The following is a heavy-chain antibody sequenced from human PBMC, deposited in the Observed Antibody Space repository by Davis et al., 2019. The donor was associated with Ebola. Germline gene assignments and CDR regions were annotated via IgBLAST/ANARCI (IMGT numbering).Heavy chain of an antibody. Sequence: GESLKISCSASGFSFRSYWMTWVRQTPGKGLEFVANINQDGSHTNYIDSVKGRFTISRDNAENSVSLQMNSLRAEDTALYYCARDPGFSSFDVWGQGAMVLVSS. V-gene: IGHV3-7*01. D-gene: IGHD6-13*01. CDR3: ARDPGFSSFDV. CDR1: GFSFRSYW. J-gene: IGHJ3*01. CDR2: INQDGSHT.